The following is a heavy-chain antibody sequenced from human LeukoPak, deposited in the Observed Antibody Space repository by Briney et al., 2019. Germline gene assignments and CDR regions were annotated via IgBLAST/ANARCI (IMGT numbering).Heavy chain of an antibody. CDR3: ARDDPIVVVTARGSYGMDV. Sequence: PSETLSLTCAVYGGSFSGYYWSWIRQPPGKGLEWIGEINHSGSTNYNPSLKSRVTISVDTSKNQFSLKLSSVTAADTAVYYCARDDPIVVVTARGSYGMDVWGQGTTVTVSS. J-gene: IGHJ6*02. CDR2: INHSGST. V-gene: IGHV4-34*01. CDR1: GGSFSGYY. D-gene: IGHD2-21*02.